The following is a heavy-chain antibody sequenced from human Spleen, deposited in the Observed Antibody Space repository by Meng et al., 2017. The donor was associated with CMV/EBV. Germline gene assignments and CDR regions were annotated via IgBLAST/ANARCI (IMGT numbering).Heavy chain of an antibody. CDR3: AREKSGYDMSKGFDV. Sequence: SGFSVSTNYINWVRQAPGKGLKWVSVIYNAGSTYYADSVKGRFTISRDNSKNTLYLQMNSLRAEDTAVYYCAREKSGYDMSKGFDVWGQGTMVTVSS. CDR2: IYNAGST. J-gene: IGHJ3*01. CDR1: GFSVSTNY. D-gene: IGHD5-12*01. V-gene: IGHV3-53*01.